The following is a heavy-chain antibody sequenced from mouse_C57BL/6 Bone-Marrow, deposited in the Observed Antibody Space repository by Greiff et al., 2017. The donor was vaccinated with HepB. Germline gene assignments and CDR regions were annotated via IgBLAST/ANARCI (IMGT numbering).Heavy chain of an antibody. CDR1: GFNIKDDY. Sequence: EVHLVESGAELVRPGASVKLSCTASGFNIKDDYMHWVKQRPEQGLEWIGWIDPENGDTEYASKFQGKATITADTSSNTAYLQLSSLTSEDTAVYYWTTLFFSSPYYFDYWGQGTTLTVSS. V-gene: IGHV14-4*01. J-gene: IGHJ2*01. CDR3: TTLFFSSPYYFDY. D-gene: IGHD1-3*01. CDR2: IDPENGDT.